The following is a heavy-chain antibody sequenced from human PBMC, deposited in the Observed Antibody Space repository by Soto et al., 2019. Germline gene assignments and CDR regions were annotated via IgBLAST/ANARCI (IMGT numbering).Heavy chain of an antibody. Sequence: ASVKVSCKASGYIFTTYSIAWVRQAPGQGLEWMGWISAYSGNTNYAQKFQGRVTMTTDTSTNTAYMELRSLRSDDTAVYFGAREAFGGHASWFDPWGQGTLVTVSS. CDR3: AREAFGGHASWFDP. V-gene: IGHV1-18*01. D-gene: IGHD2-2*01. J-gene: IGHJ5*02. CDR2: ISAYSGNT. CDR1: GYIFTTYS.